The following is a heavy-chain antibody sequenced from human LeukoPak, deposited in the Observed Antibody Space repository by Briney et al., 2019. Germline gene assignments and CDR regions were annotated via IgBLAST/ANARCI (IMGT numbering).Heavy chain of an antibody. CDR3: ARTPYDILTGYYIDRPYYEDY. V-gene: IGHV3-21*04. CDR2: ISSSSSYI. D-gene: IGHD3-9*01. CDR1: GFTFSSYS. Sequence: PGGSLRLSCAASGFTFSSYSMIWVRQAPGEGLEWVSSISSSSSYIYYADSVKGRFTISRDNAKNSLYLQMNSLRAEDTAVYYCARTPYDILTGYYIDRPYYEDYWGQGTLVTVSS. J-gene: IGHJ4*02.